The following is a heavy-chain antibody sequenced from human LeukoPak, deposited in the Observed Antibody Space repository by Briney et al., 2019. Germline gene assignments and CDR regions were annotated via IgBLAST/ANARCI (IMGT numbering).Heavy chain of an antibody. CDR2: MNPNSGNT. V-gene: IGHV1-8*03. CDR3: ARSYDSSPNLDY. Sequence: ASVKVSCKASGYTFTSYDISWVRQATGQGLEWMGWMNPNSGNTGYAQKFQGRVTITRNTSISTAYMELSSLRSEDTAVYYCARSYDSSPNLDYWGQGTLVTVSS. CDR1: GYTFTSYD. J-gene: IGHJ4*02. D-gene: IGHD3-22*01.